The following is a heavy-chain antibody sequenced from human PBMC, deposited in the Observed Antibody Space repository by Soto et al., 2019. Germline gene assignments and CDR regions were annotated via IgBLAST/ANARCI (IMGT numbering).Heavy chain of an antibody. V-gene: IGHV1-8*01. CDR1: GYTFTSYD. Sequence: ASVKVSCKASGYTFTSYDINWVRQATGQGLEWMGWMNPNSGNTGYAQKFQGRVTMTRNTSISTAYMELSSLRSEDTAVYYCARRPRLSPNYSSGWSQYFQHWGQGTLVTVSS. J-gene: IGHJ1*01. CDR2: MNPNSGNT. D-gene: IGHD6-19*01. CDR3: ARRPRLSPNYSSGWSQYFQH.